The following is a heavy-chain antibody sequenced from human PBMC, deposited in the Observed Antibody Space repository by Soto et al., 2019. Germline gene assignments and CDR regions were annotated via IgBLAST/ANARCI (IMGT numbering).Heavy chain of an antibody. CDR2: INPSGGST. CDR3: ARVPGGGAAHPGNDY. J-gene: IGHJ4*02. D-gene: IGHD6-6*01. CDR1: GYTFTSYY. V-gene: IGHV1-46*01. Sequence: GASVKVSCKASGYTFTSYYMHWVRQAPGQGLEWMGIINPSGGSTSYAQKFQGRVTMTRDTSTSTVYMELSSLRSEDTAVYYCARVPGGGAAHPGNDYWGQGTLVTVSS.